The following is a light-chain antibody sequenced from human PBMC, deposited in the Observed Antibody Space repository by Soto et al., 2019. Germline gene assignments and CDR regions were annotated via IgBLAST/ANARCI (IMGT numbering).Light chain of an antibody. CDR1: QSVASNS. V-gene: IGKV3-20*01. CDR2: DTS. CDR3: QQYDKSPPIS. J-gene: IGKJ5*01. Sequence: ENVLTQSPGTLPLSPGERATLSCRASQSVASNSLAWFQQKPGQAPRLLIYDTSSRATGIPDRFSGSGSGTDFTLTIGRLEPEDFAVYYCQQYDKSPPISFGQGTRLEIK.